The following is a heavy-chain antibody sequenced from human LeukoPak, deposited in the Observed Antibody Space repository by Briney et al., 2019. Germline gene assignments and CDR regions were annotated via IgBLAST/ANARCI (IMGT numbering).Heavy chain of an antibody. CDR1: GYTFTDYY. J-gene: IGHJ4*02. Sequence: GASVKVSCKASGYTFTDYYIHWVRQAPGQGLEWMGWIDPNSGGTNYAQKLQGRVTMTTDTSTSTAYMELRSLRSDDTAVYYCARVVTVGSLSDYWGQGTLVTVSS. CDR3: ARVVTVGSLSDY. CDR2: IDPNSGGT. D-gene: IGHD1-26*01. V-gene: IGHV1-2*02.